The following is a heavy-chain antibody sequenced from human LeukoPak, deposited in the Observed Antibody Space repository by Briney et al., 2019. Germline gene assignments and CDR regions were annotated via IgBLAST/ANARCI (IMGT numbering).Heavy chain of an antibody. V-gene: IGHV3-30*01. Sequence: PGRSLRLSCGASGYTFSSYAMPWVRQAPGQGLEWVAVISDDGTKKYYADSVKGRFTISRDNSKNTLSLQMNSLRAEDTAVYYCASRYSSSWALDYWGQGTLVTVSS. CDR2: ISDDGTKK. CDR1: GYTFSSYA. J-gene: IGHJ4*02. D-gene: IGHD6-13*01. CDR3: ASRYSSSWALDY.